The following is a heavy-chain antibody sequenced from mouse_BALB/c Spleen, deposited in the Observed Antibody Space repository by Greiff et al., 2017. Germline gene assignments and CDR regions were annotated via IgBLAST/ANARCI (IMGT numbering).Heavy chain of an antibody. J-gene: IGHJ2*01. Sequence: EVKLVESGGGLVQPGGSRKLSCAASGFTFSSFGMHWVRQAPEKGLEWVAYISSGSSTIYYADTVKGRFTISRDNPKNTLFLQMTSLRSEDTAMYYCARAGENYGKIFDYWGQGTTLTVSS. D-gene: IGHD2-1*01. CDR2: ISSGSSTI. CDR3: ARAGENYGKIFDY. V-gene: IGHV5-17*02. CDR1: GFTFSSFG.